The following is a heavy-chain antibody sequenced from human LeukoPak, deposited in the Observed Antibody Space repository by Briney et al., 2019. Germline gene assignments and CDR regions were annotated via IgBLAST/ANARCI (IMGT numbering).Heavy chain of an antibody. V-gene: IGHV1-69*04. Sequence: GASVKVSCKASGGTFSSYAISWVRQAPGQGLEWMGRIIPILGIANYAQKFQGRVTITADKSTSTAYMELSSLRSEDTAVYYCARGGYYYDSSGTIDYWGQGTLVTVSS. J-gene: IGHJ4*02. CDR1: GGTFSSYA. CDR3: ARGGYYYDSSGTIDY. CDR2: IIPILGIA. D-gene: IGHD3-22*01.